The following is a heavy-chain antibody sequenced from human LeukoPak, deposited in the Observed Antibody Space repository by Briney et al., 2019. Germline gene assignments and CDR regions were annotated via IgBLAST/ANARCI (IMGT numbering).Heavy chain of an antibody. CDR2: IYHSGST. J-gene: IGHJ5*02. CDR1: GGSISSDY. Sequence: SETLSLTCTVPGGSISSDYWSWIRQPPGKGLEWIGYIYHSGSTNYNPSLKSRVTISVHTSKNQFSLKLSSVTAADTAVYYCARIPSPGWFDPWGQGTLVTVSS. V-gene: IGHV4-59*01. CDR3: ARIPSPGWFDP.